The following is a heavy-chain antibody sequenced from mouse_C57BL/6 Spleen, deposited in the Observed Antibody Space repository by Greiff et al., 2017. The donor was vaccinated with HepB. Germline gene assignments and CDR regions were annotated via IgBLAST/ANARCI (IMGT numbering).Heavy chain of an antibody. CDR1: GYTFTSYW. V-gene: IGHV1-72*01. J-gene: IGHJ2*01. D-gene: IGHD1-1*01. CDR2: IDPNSGGT. Sequence: VQLHHPVSALVKPVSSVKLSCKASGYTFTSYWMHWVKHRPGRGLEWIGRIDPNSGGTKYNEKFKSKATLTVDKPSSTAYMQLSSLTSEDSAVYYCARQGDGSSLDYWGQGTTLTVSS. CDR3: ARQGDGSSLDY.